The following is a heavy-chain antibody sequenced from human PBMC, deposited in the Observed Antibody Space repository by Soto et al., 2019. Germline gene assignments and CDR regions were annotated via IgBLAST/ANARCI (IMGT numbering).Heavy chain of an antibody. Sequence: GGSLRLSCAASGFAFNNYGMHWVRQAPGKGLEWVAFISFDGRNEYYGESVKGRFTISRDNSKNMLFLQMDSLRHEDTALYYCXKTGVSMVRRVPQGFDHWGQGTLVTVSS. J-gene: IGHJ4*02. CDR2: ISFDGRNE. V-gene: IGHV3-30*18. D-gene: IGHD3-10*01. CDR3: XKTGVSMVRRVPQGFDH. CDR1: GFAFNNYG.